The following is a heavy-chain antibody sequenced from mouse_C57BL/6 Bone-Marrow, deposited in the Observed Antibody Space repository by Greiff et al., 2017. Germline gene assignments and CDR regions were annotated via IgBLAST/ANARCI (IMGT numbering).Heavy chain of an antibody. J-gene: IGHJ4*01. CDR2: IDPETGGT. CDR1: GYTFTDYE. D-gene: IGHD1-1*01. CDR3: TPNYHGSSYEYYAMDY. Sequence: QVQLKESGAELVRPGASVTLSCKASGYTFTDYEMHWVKQTPVHGLEWIGAIDPETGGTAYNQKFKGKAILTADKSSSTAYMELRSLTSEDSAVYYCTPNYHGSSYEYYAMDYWGQGTSVTVSS. V-gene: IGHV1-15*01.